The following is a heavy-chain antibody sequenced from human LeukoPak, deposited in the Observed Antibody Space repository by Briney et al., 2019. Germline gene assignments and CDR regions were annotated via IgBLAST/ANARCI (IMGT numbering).Heavy chain of an antibody. D-gene: IGHD2-15*01. Sequence: ASVKVSCKASGYTFTSYYMHWVRQAPGQGLEWMGIINPSGGSTSYAQKFQGRVTITADESTSTAYMELSSLRSEDTAVYYCARPSAPIVVVVAATMSVYYGMDVWGQGTTVTVSS. V-gene: IGHV1-46*01. CDR1: GYTFTSYY. J-gene: IGHJ6*02. CDR3: ARPSAPIVVVVAATMSVYYGMDV. CDR2: INPSGGST.